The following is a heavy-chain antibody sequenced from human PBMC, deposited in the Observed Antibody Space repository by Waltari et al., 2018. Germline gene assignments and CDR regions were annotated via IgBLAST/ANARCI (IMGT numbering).Heavy chain of an antibody. CDR1: GFSFSDYW. Sequence: DVQLVESGGGIGQPGGSLSLSCVASGFSFSDYWMHWVRQDPEKGLVWVAHVNHDGTHTTYADSVKGRFTVSRDNAKNTVYLQMNSLRADDTAVYFCARDTPGDGIDYWGQGTLVTVSS. V-gene: IGHV3-74*01. D-gene: IGHD7-27*01. J-gene: IGHJ4*02. CDR3: ARDTPGDGIDY. CDR2: VNHDGTHT.